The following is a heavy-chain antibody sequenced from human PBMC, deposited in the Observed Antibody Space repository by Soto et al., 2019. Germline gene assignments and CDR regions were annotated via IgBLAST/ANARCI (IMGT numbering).Heavy chain of an antibody. J-gene: IGHJ6*02. CDR1: GFTFSSYG. V-gene: IGHV3-30*18. CDR2: ISYDRSNK. Sequence: GGSLRLSCAASGFTFSSYGMHWVRQAPGKGLEWVAVISYDRSNKYYADSVKGRFTISRDNSKNTLYLQMNSLRAEDTAVYYCAKGSFTMVRGVIHYYGMDVWGQGTTVTVSS. CDR3: AKGSFTMVRGVIHYYGMDV. D-gene: IGHD3-10*01.